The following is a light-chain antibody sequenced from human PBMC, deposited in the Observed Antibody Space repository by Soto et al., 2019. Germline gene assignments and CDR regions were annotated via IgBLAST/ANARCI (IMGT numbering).Light chain of an antibody. J-gene: IGLJ1*01. V-gene: IGLV3-21*04. Sequence: SYELTQPPSLSVAPGETASISCGGEKIGSKSVHWYQQKPGQAPVLVIHYDNDRPSGIPDRFSGSNAGNTATLTISRVEAGDEAAYYCQVWDRNSDHFVFGTGTKVTVL. CDR3: QVWDRNSDHFV. CDR1: KIGSKS. CDR2: YDN.